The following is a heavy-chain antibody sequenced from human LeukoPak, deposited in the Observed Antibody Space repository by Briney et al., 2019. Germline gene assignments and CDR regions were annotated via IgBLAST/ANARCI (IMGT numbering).Heavy chain of an antibody. Sequence: GGSLRLSCAASGFTFSSYEMNWVRQAPGKGLEWVSYISSSGSTIYYADSAKGRFTISRGNAKNSLYLQMNSLRAEDTAVYYCASLMDYYDSSGYRNDAFDIWGQGTMVTVSS. CDR2: ISSSGSTI. V-gene: IGHV3-48*03. CDR3: ASLMDYYDSSGYRNDAFDI. CDR1: GFTFSSYE. J-gene: IGHJ3*02. D-gene: IGHD3-22*01.